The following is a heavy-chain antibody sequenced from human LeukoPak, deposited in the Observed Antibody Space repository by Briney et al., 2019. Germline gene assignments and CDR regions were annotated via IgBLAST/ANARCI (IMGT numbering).Heavy chain of an antibody. CDR2: IYTSGST. CDR3: ARGDSSWLEDY. Sequence: PSETLSLTCTVSGGSISSGSYYWSWIRQPAGKGLEWIGRIYTSGSTNYNPSLKSRVTISVGTSKNQFSLKLSSVTAADTAVYYCARGDSSWLEDYWGQGTLVTVSS. CDR1: GGSISSGSYY. D-gene: IGHD6-13*01. J-gene: IGHJ4*02. V-gene: IGHV4-61*02.